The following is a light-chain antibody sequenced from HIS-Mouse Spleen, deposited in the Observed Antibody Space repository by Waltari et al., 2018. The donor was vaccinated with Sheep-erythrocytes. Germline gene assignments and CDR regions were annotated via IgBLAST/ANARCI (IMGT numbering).Light chain of an antibody. CDR1: QGISSY. CDR3: QQLNSYPST. J-gene: IGKJ3*01. CDR2: AAS. V-gene: IGKV1-9*01. Sequence: DIQLTQSPSFLSASVGDRVTITCRASQGISSYLAWYQQKPGKAPKLLIYAASTLQSGVPSRFSGSGSGTEFTLTIGSLQPEDFATYYCQQLNSYPSTFGPGTKVDIK.